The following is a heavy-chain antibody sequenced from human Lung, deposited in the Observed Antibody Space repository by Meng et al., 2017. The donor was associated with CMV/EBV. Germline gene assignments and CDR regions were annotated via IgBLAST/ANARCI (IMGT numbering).Heavy chain of an antibody. V-gene: IGHV4-34*01. J-gene: IGHJ4*02. CDR3: ARCFRGGGTQRRFGVFRSSYFFDY. D-gene: IGHD3-3*01. CDR2: INHSGTT. CDR1: GGSFSGYC. Sequence: SXTXSLXXAAYGGSFSGYCWSWIRQPPGKGLEWIGEINHSGTTNYNPSLESRVTISADTSKNQFSLKLSSVTAADTAVYYCARCFRGGGTQRRFGVFRSSYFFDYXGLGXLLTVSS.